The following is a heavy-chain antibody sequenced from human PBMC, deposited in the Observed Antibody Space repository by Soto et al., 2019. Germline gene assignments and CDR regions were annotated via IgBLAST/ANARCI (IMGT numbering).Heavy chain of an antibody. CDR1: GFTFSSLG. J-gene: IGHJ6*02. CDR2: IWFDGSNK. Sequence: QVQLVESGGGVVQPGRSLRLSCAASGFTFSSLGXHXXXXXXXXXXXXXXVIWFDGSNKYYADSVKGRFTISRDNSKXXXXXXXXXXXXXXXXXXXXXXXXXXGXXXXXXSMDVWGQGTTVTVSS. V-gene: IGHV3-33*01. CDR3: XXXXXXGXXXXXXSMDV.